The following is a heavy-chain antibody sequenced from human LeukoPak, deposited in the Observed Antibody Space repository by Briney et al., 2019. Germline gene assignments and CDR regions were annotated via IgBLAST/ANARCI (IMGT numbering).Heavy chain of an antibody. CDR3: ARGYYDSGGYYFDY. Sequence: GGSLRLSCDASGFSFSTYAMHWVRPAPGKRLEYVSAISSDGGITYYANSVEGRFTISRDNSKNTLYLQMGSLRAEDMAVYFCARGYYDSGGYYFDYWGQGTLVTVSS. J-gene: IGHJ4*02. CDR1: GFSFSTYA. D-gene: IGHD3-22*01. V-gene: IGHV3-64*01. CDR2: ISSDGGIT.